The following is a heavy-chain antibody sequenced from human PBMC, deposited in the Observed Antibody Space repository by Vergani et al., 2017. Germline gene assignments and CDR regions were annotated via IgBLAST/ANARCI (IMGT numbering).Heavy chain of an antibody. J-gene: IGHJ5*02. CDR2: IIPIFGTA. Sequence: QVQLVQSGAEVKKPGSSVKVSCKASGGTFSSYAISWVRQAPGQGLEWMGGIIPIFGTANYAQEFQGRVTITADESTSTAYMELSSRRSEATAVYYCAMAAMIVAPMGENNWFDPWGQGTLVTVSS. CDR1: GGTFSSYA. CDR3: AMAAMIVAPMGENNWFDP. D-gene: IGHD3-22*01. V-gene: IGHV1-69*01.